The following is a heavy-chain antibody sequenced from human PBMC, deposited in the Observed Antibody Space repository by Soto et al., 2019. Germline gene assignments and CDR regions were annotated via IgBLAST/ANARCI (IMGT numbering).Heavy chain of an antibody. CDR3: ARREIQGPIDY. Sequence: QVQLQESGPGLVKPSDTLSLTCAVSGYSISSSNWWGWIRQPPGKGLEWIGYIYYSGTTYYNPSLKSRVTMSVDMSKNQFSLKLTSVTAVDSAVYYCARREIQGPIDYWGQGTLVTVSS. CDR1: GYSISSSNW. J-gene: IGHJ4*02. V-gene: IGHV4-28*01. CDR2: IYYSGTT. D-gene: IGHD1-26*01.